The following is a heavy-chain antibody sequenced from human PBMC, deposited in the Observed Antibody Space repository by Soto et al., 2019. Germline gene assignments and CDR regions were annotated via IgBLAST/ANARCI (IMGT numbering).Heavy chain of an antibody. CDR1: GFTFNDYY. Sequence: QVQLVESGGGLVKPGGSLRLSCAASGFTFNDYYMTWFRQAPGKGLEWVSLISSTGGYTNYADSVKGRFTVSRDNANNSMYLQMNSVRDEDTAVYYCARIEGARLNDYWGQGTLVTVSS. J-gene: IGHJ4*02. CDR2: ISSTGGYT. CDR3: ARIEGARLNDY. V-gene: IGHV3-11*05. D-gene: IGHD1-26*01.